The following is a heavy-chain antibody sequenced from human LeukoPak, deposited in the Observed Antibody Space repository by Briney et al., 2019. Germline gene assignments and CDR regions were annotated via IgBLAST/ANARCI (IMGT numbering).Heavy chain of an antibody. CDR1: DYSISSGYF. CDR3: ARDSEYDFWSGPPDDAFDI. CDR2: IHYTGNT. J-gene: IGHJ3*02. Sequence: SETLSLTCVVSDYSISSGYFWGWIRQPPGKGLEWIGSIHYTGNTYYNPSLKSRVTISVDTSKNQFSLKLTSVTAADTAVYYCARDSEYDFWSGPPDDAFDIWGQGTMVTVSS. D-gene: IGHD3-3*01. V-gene: IGHV4-38-2*02.